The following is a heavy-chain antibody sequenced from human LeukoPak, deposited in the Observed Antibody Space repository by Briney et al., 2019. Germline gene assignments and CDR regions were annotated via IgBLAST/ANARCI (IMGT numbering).Heavy chain of an antibody. J-gene: IGHJ4*02. CDR2: IYTSGST. D-gene: IGHD5-24*01. CDR3: ARDGNRRDGYNWGLDY. CDR1: GSSISSYY. Sequence: SETLSLTCTVSGSSISSYYWSWIRQPAGKGLEWIGRIYTSGSTNYNPSLKSRVTMSVDTSKNQFSLKLSSVTAADTAVYYCARDGNRRDGYNWGLDYWGQGTLVTVSS. V-gene: IGHV4-4*07.